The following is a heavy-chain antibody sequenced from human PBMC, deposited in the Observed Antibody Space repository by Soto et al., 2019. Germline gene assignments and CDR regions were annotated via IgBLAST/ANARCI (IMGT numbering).Heavy chain of an antibody. D-gene: IGHD6-19*01. V-gene: IGHV1-18*01. CDR3: ARDWGQQWLAYGMDV. J-gene: IGHJ6*02. CDR2: ISTYNGHT. Sequence: QVQLVQSGAEVKKPGASVKVSCKASGYTFTNYGISWVRQAPGQGLEWMGWISTYNGHTTSAQKLQGRVTMTTDTCTSTAYMELRSLRSDDTAVYYCARDWGQQWLAYGMDVWGQGTTVTVSS. CDR1: GYTFTNYG.